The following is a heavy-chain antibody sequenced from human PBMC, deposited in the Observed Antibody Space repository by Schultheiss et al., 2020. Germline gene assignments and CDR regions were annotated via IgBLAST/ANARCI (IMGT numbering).Heavy chain of an antibody. J-gene: IGHJ5*02. CDR1: GGSISSYY. V-gene: IGHV4-59*04. Sequence: SETLSLTCTVSGGSISSYYWSWIRQPPGKGLEWIGYIYYSGSTYYNPSLKSRVTISVDTSKNQFSLKLSSVTAADTAVYYCARHTVVPAAMGNWFDPWGQGTLVTVSS. D-gene: IGHD2-2*01. CDR2: IYYSGST. CDR3: ARHTVVPAAMGNWFDP.